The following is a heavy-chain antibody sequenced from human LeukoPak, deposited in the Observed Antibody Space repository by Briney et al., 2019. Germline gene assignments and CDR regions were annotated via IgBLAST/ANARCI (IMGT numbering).Heavy chain of an antibody. CDR2: INTNTGNP. CDR1: GYTFTSYA. D-gene: IGHD5-18*01. CDR3: ARRGYSYGYYWFDP. V-gene: IGHV7-4-1*02. J-gene: IGHJ5*02. Sequence: ASVKVSCKASGYTFTSYAMNWVRQAPGHGLEWMGWINTNTGNPTYAQGFTGRFVFSLDTSVSTAYLQISSLKAEDTAVYYCARRGYSYGYYWFDPWGQGTLVTVSS.